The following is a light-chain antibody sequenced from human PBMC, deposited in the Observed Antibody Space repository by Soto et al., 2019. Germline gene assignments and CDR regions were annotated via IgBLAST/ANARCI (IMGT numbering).Light chain of an antibody. J-gene: IGKJ2*01. CDR1: QSVTNNY. CDR2: DAS. Sequence: EIVLTQSPGTLSLSPGERATLSCRASQSVTNNYLAWYQQKPGLAPRLLIYDASSRATGIPDRFSGSGSGTDFTLTISRLEPEDFAVYYCQQYGSSPYTFGQGTKLEIK. CDR3: QQYGSSPYT. V-gene: IGKV3D-20*01.